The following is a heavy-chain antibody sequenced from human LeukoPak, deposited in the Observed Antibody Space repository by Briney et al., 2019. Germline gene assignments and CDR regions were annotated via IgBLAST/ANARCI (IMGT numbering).Heavy chain of an antibody. CDR2: IYYSGST. CDR1: GDSTSSGDYY. CDR3: ARTRAFDAFDI. J-gene: IGHJ3*02. V-gene: IGHV4-30-4*08. Sequence: SETLSLTCTVSGDSTSSGDYYWSWIRQPPGKGLEWIGYIYYSGSTYYNPSLKSRVSISVDTSKNQFSLKLSSVTAADTAVYYCARTRAFDAFDIWGQGTMVTVSS.